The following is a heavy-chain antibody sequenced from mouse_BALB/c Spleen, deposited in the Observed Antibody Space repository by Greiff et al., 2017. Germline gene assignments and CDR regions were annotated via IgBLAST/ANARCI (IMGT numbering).Heavy chain of an antibody. D-gene: IGHD2-12*01. Sequence: EVKVVESVGGLVKPGGSLILSCAASGFTFRSYAMSWVRQNPEKKLGWVAFLSSGGSTYYPDSVKGRFTISRDNARNILYLQMSSLKSEDTAMYYCARDYYREGYDFDYWGQGTTLTVSS. V-gene: IGHV5-6-5*01. J-gene: IGHJ2*01. CDR1: GFTFRSYA. CDR3: ARDYYREGYDFDY. CDR2: LSSGGST.